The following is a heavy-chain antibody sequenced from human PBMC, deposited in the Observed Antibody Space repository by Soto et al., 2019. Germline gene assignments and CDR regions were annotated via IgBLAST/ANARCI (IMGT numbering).Heavy chain of an antibody. CDR1: GDSISSGDYY. CDR3: ARVGYYYDSSGYYDY. V-gene: IGHV4-30-2*01. CDR2: IYHSGST. Sequence: SETLSLTCTVSGDSISSGDYYWSWIRQPPGKGLEWIGYIYHSGSTYYNPSLKSRVTISVDRSKNQFSLKLSSVTAADTAVYYCARVGYYYDSSGYYDYWGQGTLVTVSS. D-gene: IGHD3-22*01. J-gene: IGHJ4*02.